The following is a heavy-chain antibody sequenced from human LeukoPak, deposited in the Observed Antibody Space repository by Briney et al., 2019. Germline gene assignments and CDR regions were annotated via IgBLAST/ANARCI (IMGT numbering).Heavy chain of an antibody. D-gene: IGHD3-22*01. Sequence: PSETLSLTCTVSGGSISSYYWSWIRQPPGKGREWIGYIYYSGSTNYNPSLKSRVTISVDTSKNQFSLKLSSVTAADTAVYYCARAVYDSSGYLNWFDPWGQGTLVTVSS. J-gene: IGHJ5*02. CDR1: GGSISSYY. CDR3: ARAVYDSSGYLNWFDP. CDR2: IYYSGST. V-gene: IGHV4-59*01.